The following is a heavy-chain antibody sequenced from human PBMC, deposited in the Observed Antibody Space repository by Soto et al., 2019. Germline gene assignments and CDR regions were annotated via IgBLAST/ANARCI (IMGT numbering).Heavy chain of an antibody. CDR3: ARSYLSAGQFDY. CDR2: INPSGGST. D-gene: IGHD1-26*01. V-gene: IGHV1-46*03. Sequence: ASVKVSCKASGYTFTSYYMHWLRQAPGQGLEWMGIINPSGGSTSYAQKFQGRVTMTRNTSTSTVFMELSSLRSDDTAVYYCARSYLSAGQFDYWGQGTLVTVSS. J-gene: IGHJ4*02. CDR1: GYTFTSYY.